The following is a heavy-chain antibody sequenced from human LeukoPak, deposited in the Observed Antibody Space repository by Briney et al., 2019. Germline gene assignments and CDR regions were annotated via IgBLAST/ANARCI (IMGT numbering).Heavy chain of an antibody. D-gene: IGHD6-25*01. CDR3: IKQRDDAFDI. V-gene: IGHV3-23*01. Sequence: GGSLRLSCAASGFTFDNYAMSWVRQAPGKGLEWVSAIRGSAYTTYYADSVKGRFTISRDNAKNTLYLQMNSLRAEDTAVYYCIKQRDDAFDIWGQGTMVTVSS. CDR2: IRGSAYTT. CDR1: GFTFDNYA. J-gene: IGHJ3*02.